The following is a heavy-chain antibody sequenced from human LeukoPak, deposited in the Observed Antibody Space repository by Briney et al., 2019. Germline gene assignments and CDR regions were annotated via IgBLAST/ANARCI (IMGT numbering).Heavy chain of an antibody. J-gene: IGHJ3*02. CDR3: TSWYYYDSSGYFYDGFDI. CDR2: IKSKADDGTT. D-gene: IGHD3-22*01. CDR1: GFSFNNAW. Sequence: GGSLRLSCAASGFSFNNAWMNWVRQAPGKGLEWVGRIKSKADDGTTDYAAPVKGRFTILRDDSKNTLYLQMNSQKTEDTAVYYCTSWYYYDSSGYFYDGFDIWGQGTMVTVSS. V-gene: IGHV3-15*01.